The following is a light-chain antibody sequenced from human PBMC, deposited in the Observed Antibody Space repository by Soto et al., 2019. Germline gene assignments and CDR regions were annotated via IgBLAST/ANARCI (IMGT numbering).Light chain of an antibody. CDR1: QSVSSSY. V-gene: IGKV3-20*01. J-gene: IGKJ1*01. CDR3: QQYGSSPWT. CDR2: GAS. Sequence: EIVLTQSPGTLSLSPGERATLSCRASQSVSSSYLAWYQQKPGQAPRLLIYGASSRATGIPDRFSGSGSGTDFTRTISRLEPEVFAVYYCQQYGSSPWTFGQGTKVEIK.